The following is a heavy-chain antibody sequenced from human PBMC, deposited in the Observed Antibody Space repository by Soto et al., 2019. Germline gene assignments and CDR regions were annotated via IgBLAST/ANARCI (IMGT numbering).Heavy chain of an antibody. J-gene: IGHJ1*01. V-gene: IGHV3-23*01. CDR3: AKGVPGIAVAGTGYFQH. D-gene: IGHD6-19*01. CDR2: ISGSEGTT. CDR1: GFTFSNYG. Sequence: GGSLRLSCAASGFTFSNYGMHWVRQAPGKGLEWVSAISGSEGTTYYADSVKGRFTISRDNSKNTLYLQMNSLRAEDTAVYYCAKGVPGIAVAGTGYFQHWGQGTLVTVSS.